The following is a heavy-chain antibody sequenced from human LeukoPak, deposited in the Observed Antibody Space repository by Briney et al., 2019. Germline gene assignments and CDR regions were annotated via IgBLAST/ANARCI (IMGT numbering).Heavy chain of an antibody. CDR3: GRHSSTYGTDY. CDR2: ICTSGST. CDR1: GGSISTYC. J-gene: IGHJ4*02. Sequence: PSETLSLTCTVSGGSISTYCWSWIRQPAGKGLEWIGHICTSGSTNYNPSLKSRVTMSVDTSKNQFSLNLSSVTAADTAIYYCGRHSSTYGTDYWGQGTLVTVSS. V-gene: IGHV4-4*07. D-gene: IGHD4-17*01.